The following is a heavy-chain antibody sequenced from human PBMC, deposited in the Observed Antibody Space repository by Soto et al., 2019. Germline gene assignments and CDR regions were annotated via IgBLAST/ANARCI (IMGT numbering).Heavy chain of an antibody. J-gene: IGHJ5*01. D-gene: IGHD3-10*01. CDR3: ARPVYYYGSGSYLLLDS. Sequence: QLQLQESGPGLVKPSETLSLTCTVSGGSISSSSYYWGWIRQPPGKGLEWIGSIYYSGSTYYNPSLKSRVTISVDTSKNQFSLKLSSVTAADTAVYYCARPVYYYGSGSYLLLDSWGQGTLVTVSS. CDR2: IYYSGST. CDR1: GGSISSSSYY. V-gene: IGHV4-39*01.